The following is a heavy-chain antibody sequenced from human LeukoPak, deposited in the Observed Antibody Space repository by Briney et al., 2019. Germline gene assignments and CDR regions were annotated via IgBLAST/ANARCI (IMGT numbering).Heavy chain of an antibody. CDR2: IRNDGNKK. CDR3: ARRAGAYSHPYDY. J-gene: IGHJ4*02. V-gene: IGHV3-30*02. D-gene: IGHD4/OR15-4a*01. CDR1: GFTFSTSG. Sequence: SGGSLRLSCVASGFTFSTSGIHWVRQSPGKGLDWVAFIRNDGNKKNYAESVKGRFTISRDNSKNTLYLQMNSLRAEDTAVYYCARRAGAYSHPYDYWGQGTLVTVSS.